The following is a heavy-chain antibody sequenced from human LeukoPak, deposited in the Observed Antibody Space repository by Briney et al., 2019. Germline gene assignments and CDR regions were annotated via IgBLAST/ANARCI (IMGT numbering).Heavy chain of an antibody. D-gene: IGHD1-1*01. CDR3: ARAYWDGEVY. CDR2: ISSSGSYF. J-gene: IGHJ4*02. Sequence: GGSLRLSCAVSGLTFSSYDMNWVRQAPGKGLEWVASISSSGSYFYYADSVKGRFTISRDSAKNSLYLQMDSLRGDDTALYFCARAYWDGEVYWGQGALVTVSS. CDR1: GLTFSSYD. V-gene: IGHV3-21*06.